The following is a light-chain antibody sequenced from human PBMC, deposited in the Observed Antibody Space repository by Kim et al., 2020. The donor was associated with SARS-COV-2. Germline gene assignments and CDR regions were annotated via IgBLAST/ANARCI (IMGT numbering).Light chain of an antibody. CDR2: GAS. Sequence: SVSPGERATLSCRASQSVGSKLAWYQQKPGQAPRLLISGASTRATGIPARFSGSGSGTEFTLTINSLQSEDFAVYYCQQYSNWKTFGQGTKVDIK. CDR1: QSVGSK. CDR3: QQYSNWKT. J-gene: IGKJ1*01. V-gene: IGKV3-15*01.